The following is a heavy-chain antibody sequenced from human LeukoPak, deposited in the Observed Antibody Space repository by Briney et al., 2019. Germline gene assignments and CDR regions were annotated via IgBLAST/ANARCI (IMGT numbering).Heavy chain of an antibody. CDR2: INPNSGGT. Sequence: ASAKVSCKASGYTFTGYYMHWVRQAPGQGLEWMGWINPNSGGTNYAQKFQGRVTMTRDTSISTAYMELSRLRSDDTAVYYCARSPRGVIITYDYWGQGTLVTVSS. CDR3: ARSPRGVIITYDY. J-gene: IGHJ4*02. V-gene: IGHV1-2*02. D-gene: IGHD3-10*01. CDR1: GYTFTGYY.